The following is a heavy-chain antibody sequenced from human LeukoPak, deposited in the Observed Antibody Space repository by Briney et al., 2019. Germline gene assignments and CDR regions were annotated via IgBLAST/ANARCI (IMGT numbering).Heavy chain of an antibody. CDR1: GGTFSSYA. V-gene: IGHV1-69*13. CDR2: IIPIFGTA. Sequence: SVKVSCKASGGTFSSYAISWVRQAPGQGLEWMGGIIPIFGTANYAQKFQGRVTITADESTSTAYMELSSLRSEDTAVYYCASGGHIRVYDSNPYYGHYWGQGTLVTVSS. D-gene: IGHD3-22*01. J-gene: IGHJ4*02. CDR3: ASGGHIRVYDSNPYYGHY.